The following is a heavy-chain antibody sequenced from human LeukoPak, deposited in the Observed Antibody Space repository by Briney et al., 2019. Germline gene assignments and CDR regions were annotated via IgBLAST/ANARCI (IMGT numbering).Heavy chain of an antibody. CDR1: GGSISSYY. D-gene: IGHD2-15*01. Sequence: PSETLSLTCTVSGGSISSYYWSWIRQPPGKGLEWIGYIYYSGYTNYNPSLKSRVTISVDTSKNQFSLKLTSVTAADTAVYYCARGIVVVAQLGYYYYYMDVWGKGTTVTISS. CDR2: IYYSGYT. J-gene: IGHJ6*03. V-gene: IGHV4-59*01. CDR3: ARGIVVVAQLGYYYYYMDV.